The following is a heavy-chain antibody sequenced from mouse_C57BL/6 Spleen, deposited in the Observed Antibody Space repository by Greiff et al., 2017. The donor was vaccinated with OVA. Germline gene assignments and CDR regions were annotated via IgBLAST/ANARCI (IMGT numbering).Heavy chain of an antibody. CDR2: ISDGGSYT. CDR3: AREGGYYAMDY. J-gene: IGHJ4*01. V-gene: IGHV5-4*01. CDR1: GFTFSSYA. Sequence: EVQRVESGGDLVKPGGSLKLSCAASGFTFSSYAMSWVRQTPEKRLEWVATISDGGSYTYYPDNVKGRFTISRDNAKNNLYLQMSHLKSEDTAMYYCAREGGYYAMDYWGQGTSVTVSS.